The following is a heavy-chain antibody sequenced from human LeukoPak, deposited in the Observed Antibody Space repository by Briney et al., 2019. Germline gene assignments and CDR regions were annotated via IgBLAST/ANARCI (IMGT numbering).Heavy chain of an antibody. CDR1: GASISSHS. Sequence: SETLSLTCSVSGASISSHSYHWIRQPPGKGLEWIGCIYCSGATYYNPSLRRRVTFSVDTSTNHFSLELTSVTAADTAVYYCARDGTSDRYNWFDTWGQGILVTASS. CDR2: IYCSGAT. CDR3: ARDGTSDRYNWFDT. V-gene: IGHV4-59*11. J-gene: IGHJ5*02. D-gene: IGHD1-26*01.